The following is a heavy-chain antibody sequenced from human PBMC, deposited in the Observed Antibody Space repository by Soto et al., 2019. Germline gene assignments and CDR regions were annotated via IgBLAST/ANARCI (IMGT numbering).Heavy chain of an antibody. CDR1: GGSFSGYY. D-gene: IGHD3-22*01. CDR2: INHSGST. J-gene: IGHJ4*02. Sequence: PSETLSLTCAVYGGSFSGYYWSWIRQPPGKGLEWIGEINHSGSTNYNPSLKSRVTISVDTSKNQFSLKLSSVTAADTAVYYCARGRPRITMIVVVLYFDYWGQGTLVTVSS. CDR3: ARGRPRITMIVVVLYFDY. V-gene: IGHV4-34*01.